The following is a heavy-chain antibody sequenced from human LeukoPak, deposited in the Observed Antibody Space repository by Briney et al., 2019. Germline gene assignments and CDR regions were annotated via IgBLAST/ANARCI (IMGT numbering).Heavy chain of an antibody. CDR1: GYTFTGYY. Sequence: ASVTVSCTASGYTFTGYYMHWVRQAPGQGLEWMGWINPNSGGTNYAQKFQGWVTLTRDTSISTAYMELSRLRSDDTAVYYCARDPWGSYYFDYWGQGTLVTVSS. J-gene: IGHJ4*02. CDR2: INPNSGGT. V-gene: IGHV1-2*04. D-gene: IGHD3-16*01. CDR3: ARDPWGSYYFDY.